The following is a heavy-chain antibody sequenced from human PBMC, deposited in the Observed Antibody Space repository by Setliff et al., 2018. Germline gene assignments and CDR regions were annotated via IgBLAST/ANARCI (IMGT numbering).Heavy chain of an antibody. D-gene: IGHD3-22*01. V-gene: IGHV4-61*09. CDR1: GGSISNDYYY. CDR2: VYTSGST. J-gene: IGHJ4*02. Sequence: SETLSLTCTVYGGSISNDYYYWSWLWQPAGKGLEWIGHVYTSGSTNYHPSLKRRITISADTSKNLLYLRLSSVTAADTAMYYCAREVARDDSGYYYYFDFWGQGTLVTVSS. CDR3: AREVARDDSGYYYYFDF.